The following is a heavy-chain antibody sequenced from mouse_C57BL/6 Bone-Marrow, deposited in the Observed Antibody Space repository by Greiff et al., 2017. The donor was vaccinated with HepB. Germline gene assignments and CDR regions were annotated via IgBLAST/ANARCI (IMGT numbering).Heavy chain of an antibody. D-gene: IGHD1-1*01. CDR2: IHPNSGST. V-gene: IGHV1-64*01. Sequence: QVQLKQPGAELVKPGASVKLSCKASGYTFTSYWMHWVKQRPGQGLEWIGMIHPNSGSTNYNEKFKSKATLTVDKSSSTAYMQLSSLTSEDSAVYYCARYYYCSSYWYFDVWGTGTTVTVSS. J-gene: IGHJ1*03. CDR3: ARYYYCSSYWYFDV. CDR1: GYTFTSYW.